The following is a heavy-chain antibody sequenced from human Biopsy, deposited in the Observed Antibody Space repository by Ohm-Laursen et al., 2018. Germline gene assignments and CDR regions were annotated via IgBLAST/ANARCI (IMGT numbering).Heavy chain of an antibody. D-gene: IGHD3-3*01. CDR1: GGSIISYY. CDR3: ARTPRDSFWSGSYKRGLWFDP. V-gene: IGHV4-59*01. J-gene: IGHJ5*02. Sequence: GTLSLTCSVSGGSIISYYWTWIRQPPGKGLEWIGHVYNGGITNYNPSLKSRVTISKDTSMNQFSLQVNSVTAADTAVYYCARTPRDSFWSGSYKRGLWFDPWGQGTLVIVSS. CDR2: VYNGGIT.